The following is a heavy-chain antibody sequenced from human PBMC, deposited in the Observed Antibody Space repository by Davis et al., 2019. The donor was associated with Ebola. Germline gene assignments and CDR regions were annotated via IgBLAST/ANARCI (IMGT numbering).Heavy chain of an antibody. D-gene: IGHD2-2*01. V-gene: IGHV1-3*01. Sequence: AASVKVSCKASGYTFTSYAMHWVRQAPGQRLEWMGWINAGNGNTKYSQKFRGRVTITRDTSASTAYMELSSLRSEDTAVYYCARGLLGYCISTSCYPGMDVWGQGTTVTVSS. CDR1: GYTFTSYA. J-gene: IGHJ6*02. CDR2: INAGNGNT. CDR3: ARGLLGYCISTSCYPGMDV.